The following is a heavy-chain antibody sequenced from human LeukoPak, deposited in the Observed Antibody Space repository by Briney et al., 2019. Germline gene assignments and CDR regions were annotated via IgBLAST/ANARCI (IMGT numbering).Heavy chain of an antibody. V-gene: IGHV3-30-3*01. CDR3: GRDTVGYGGAFDI. CDR2: ISYDGSNK. Sequence: GGSLRLSCVASGFTFSSHNMHWVRQAPGKGLEWVAVISYDGSNKYYADSVKGRSTISRDNSKNTLYLQVNSLRPEDTAVYYCGRDTVGYGGAFDIWGQGTMVTVSS. J-gene: IGHJ3*02. D-gene: IGHD5-18*01. CDR1: GFTFSSHN.